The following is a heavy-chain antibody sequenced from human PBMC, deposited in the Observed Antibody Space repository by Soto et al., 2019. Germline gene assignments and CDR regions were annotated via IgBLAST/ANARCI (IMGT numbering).Heavy chain of an antibody. CDR1: GFTFSSYS. V-gene: IGHV3-21*01. CDR2: ISSSSSYI. D-gene: IGHD2-2*01. Sequence: GGSLRLSCAASGFTFSSYSMNWVRQAPGKGPEWVSSISSSSSYIYYADSVKGRFTISRDNAKNSLYLQMNSLRAEDTAVYYCARGGYCSSTSCYFPLTYYYYGMDVWGQGTTVTVSS. CDR3: ARGGYCSSTSCYFPLTYYYYGMDV. J-gene: IGHJ6*02.